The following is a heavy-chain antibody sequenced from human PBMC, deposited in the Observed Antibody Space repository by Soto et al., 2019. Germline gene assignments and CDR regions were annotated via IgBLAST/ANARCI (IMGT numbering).Heavy chain of an antibody. D-gene: IGHD6-19*01. CDR2: ISYDGADE. J-gene: IGHJ6*02. Sequence: QVQLVESGGGVVQPGTSLRLSCAASGFIFRSFGMHWVRQAPGKGLEWVTVISYDGADEYYADSVKGRLTISRDKSKNTLYLNMNRLRAEVTVVYYCAKDVISVAAYSYYYYGMDVWGQGSTVTVSS. CDR3: AKDVISVAAYSYYYYGMDV. CDR1: GFIFRSFG. V-gene: IGHV3-30*18.